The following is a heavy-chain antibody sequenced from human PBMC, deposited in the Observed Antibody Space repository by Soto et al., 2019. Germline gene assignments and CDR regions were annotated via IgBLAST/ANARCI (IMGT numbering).Heavy chain of an antibody. D-gene: IGHD5-12*01. CDR2: ITPFNGNT. CDR1: GYTFTYRY. J-gene: IGHJ3*02. CDR3: ASTSLNMATINGMAGGFDI. V-gene: IGHV1-45*02. Sequence: TSLKVTCKASGYTFTYRYLHWVRQAPGQALEWMGWITPFNGNTNYAQKFQDRVTITRDRSMSTAYMELSSLRSEDTAMYYCASTSLNMATINGMAGGFDIWGQGTMVTVSS.